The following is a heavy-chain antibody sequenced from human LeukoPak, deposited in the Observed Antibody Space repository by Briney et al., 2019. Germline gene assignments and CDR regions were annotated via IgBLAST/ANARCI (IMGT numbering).Heavy chain of an antibody. Sequence: GGALRLSCAASGFTFRNYEMNWVRQAPGKGLEWITYISGPGSAIYYADSVKGRFTMSRDNAKNSLYLQMNSLRAEDTAVYYCARDGPGTGLDYWGQGTPVTVSS. CDR3: ARDGPGTGLDY. D-gene: IGHD3/OR15-3a*01. V-gene: IGHV3-48*03. J-gene: IGHJ4*02. CDR1: GFTFRNYE. CDR2: ISGPGSAI.